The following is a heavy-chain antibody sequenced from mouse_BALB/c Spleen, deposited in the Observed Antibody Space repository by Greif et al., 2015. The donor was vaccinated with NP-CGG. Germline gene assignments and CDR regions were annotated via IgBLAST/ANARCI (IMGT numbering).Heavy chain of an antibody. Sequence: VQGVESGPGLVAPSQSLSITCTVSGFSLTSYGVHWVRQPPGKGLEWLGVIWAGGSTNYNSALMSRLSISKDNSKSXVFLKMNSLQTDDTAMYYCATLFAWFAYWGQGTLVSVSA. CDR1: GFSLTSYG. V-gene: IGHV2-9*02. J-gene: IGHJ3*01. CDR2: IWAGGST. CDR3: ATLFAWFAY.